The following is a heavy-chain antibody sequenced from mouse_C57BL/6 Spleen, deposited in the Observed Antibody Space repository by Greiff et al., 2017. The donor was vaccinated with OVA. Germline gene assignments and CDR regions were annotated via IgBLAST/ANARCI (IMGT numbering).Heavy chain of an antibody. V-gene: IGHV1-52*01. CDR3: ARQGMVTTDYYAMDY. CDR2: IDPSDSET. J-gene: IGHJ4*01. Sequence: QVHVKQPGAELVRPGSSVKLSCKASGYTFTSYWMHWVKQRPIQGLEWIGNIDPSDSETHYNQKFKDKATLTVDKSYSTAYMQLSSLTSEDSAVYYCARQGMVTTDYYAMDYWGQGTSVTVSS. D-gene: IGHD2-2*01. CDR1: GYTFTSYW.